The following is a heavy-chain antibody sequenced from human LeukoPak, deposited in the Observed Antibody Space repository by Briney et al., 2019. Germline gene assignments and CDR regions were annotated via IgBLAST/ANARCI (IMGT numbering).Heavy chain of an antibody. Sequence: ASVKVSCKASGYTFTSYYMHWVRQAPGQGLEWMGIFNPSGGSTSYAQKFQGRVTMTRDTSTSTVYMELSSLRSEDTAVYYCARDQLPVVAAPKSRYYYYYMDVWGKGTTVTVSS. V-gene: IGHV1-46*01. J-gene: IGHJ6*03. CDR2: FNPSGGST. CDR3: ARDQLPVVAAPKSRYYYYYMDV. CDR1: GYTFTSYY. D-gene: IGHD2-15*01.